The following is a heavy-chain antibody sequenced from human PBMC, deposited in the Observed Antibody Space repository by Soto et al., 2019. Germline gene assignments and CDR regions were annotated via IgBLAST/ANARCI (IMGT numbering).Heavy chain of an antibody. Sequence: PVGSLRLSCAASGFTFSSYAMHWVRQAPGKGLEWVAVISYDGSNKYYADSVKGRFTISRDNSKNTLYLQMNSLRAEDTAVYYCARAPESDYYGMDVWGQGTTVTVSS. CDR3: ARAPESDYYGMDV. CDR1: GFTFSSYA. D-gene: IGHD3-3*01. CDR2: ISYDGSNK. V-gene: IGHV3-30-3*01. J-gene: IGHJ6*02.